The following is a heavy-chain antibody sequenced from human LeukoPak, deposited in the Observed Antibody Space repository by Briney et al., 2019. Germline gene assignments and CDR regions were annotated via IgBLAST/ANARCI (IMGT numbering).Heavy chain of an antibody. J-gene: IGHJ4*02. V-gene: IGHV3-30*18. Sequence: GGSLRLFCAASGFTFSSYGMPWVRQAPGKGLEWVAVISYDGSNKYYADSVKGRFTISRDNSKNTLYLQMNSLRAEDTAVYYCAKGDGDYGQNPDNYWGQGTLVTVSS. D-gene: IGHD4-17*01. CDR3: AKGDGDYGQNPDNY. CDR1: GFTFSSYG. CDR2: ISYDGSNK.